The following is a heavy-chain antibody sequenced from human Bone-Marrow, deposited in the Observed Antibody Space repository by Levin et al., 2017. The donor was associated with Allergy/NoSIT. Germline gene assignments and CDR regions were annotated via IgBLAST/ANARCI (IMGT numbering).Heavy chain of an antibody. D-gene: IGHD6-6*01. Sequence: PGGSLRLSCKASGYTFTSYGISWVRQAPGQGLEWMGWISGHNGNTNYAQKLQGRVTVTTDTSTSTAYMELRSLRSDDTAVYFCARDSCWDSSCWHYYMDVWGKGTTVTVSS. CDR2: ISGHNGNT. CDR1: GYTFTSYG. CDR3: ARDSCWDSSCWHYYMDV. J-gene: IGHJ6*03. V-gene: IGHV1-18*01.